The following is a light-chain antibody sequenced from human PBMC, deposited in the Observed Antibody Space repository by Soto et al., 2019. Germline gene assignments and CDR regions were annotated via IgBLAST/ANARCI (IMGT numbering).Light chain of an antibody. CDR2: ATS. CDR3: QQSYSAPLT. J-gene: IGKJ4*01. V-gene: IGKV1-39*01. CDR1: QSITKY. Sequence: DIQMAQSPSSLSASVGDRVTIACRASQSITKYVNWFQQKPGKAPKLLIYATSSLQSGVSSRFSGSGSGTDFTLTISSLQPEDFATYYCQQSYSAPLTFGGGTKVHIK.